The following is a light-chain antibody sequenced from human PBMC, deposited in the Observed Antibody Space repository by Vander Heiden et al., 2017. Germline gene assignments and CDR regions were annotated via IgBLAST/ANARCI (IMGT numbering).Light chain of an antibody. CDR1: QPIGTF. CDR2: GAS. J-gene: IGKJ1*01. V-gene: IGKV1-39*01. Sequence: IQMTQSPSSLSVSAGVIFTITCRSSQPIGTFLNWYQQKSGQAPKILIYGASNLEIGVSSRFTGSGSGTDFTLTIDGLQPEDFATYYCQQSYNSPRTFGEGTRLEIK. CDR3: QQSYNSPRT.